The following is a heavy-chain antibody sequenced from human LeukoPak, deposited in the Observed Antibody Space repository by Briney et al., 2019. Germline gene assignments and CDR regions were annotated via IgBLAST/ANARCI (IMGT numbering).Heavy chain of an antibody. D-gene: IGHD6-19*01. CDR2: ISSSSTYI. CDR1: GLTFSDAW. V-gene: IGHV3-21*01. CDR3: ARDSRERTDSGWYYYYYYMDV. J-gene: IGHJ6*03. Sequence: PGGSLRLSCAASGLTFSDAWMSWVRQAPGKGLEWVSSISSSSTYIYYADSVEGRFTISRDNAKNSLYLQMNSLRAEDTAVYYCARDSRERTDSGWYYYYYYMDVWGKGTTVTVSS.